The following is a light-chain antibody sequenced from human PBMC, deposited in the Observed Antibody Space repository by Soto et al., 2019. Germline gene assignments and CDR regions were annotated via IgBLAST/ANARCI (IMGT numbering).Light chain of an antibody. CDR1: QNVGRN. V-gene: IGKV3-15*01. CDR2: GTS. J-gene: IGKJ2*01. CDR3: QQYNNWPPMST. Sequence: EMVMTQSPDTLSVSPGERATLSCRASQNVGRNVAWFQQRPGQAPRLLIHGTSTRAPDIPARFSGSVSGTEFTLTINNRQAGDFVIYYCQQYNNWPPMSTFGQGTKLE.